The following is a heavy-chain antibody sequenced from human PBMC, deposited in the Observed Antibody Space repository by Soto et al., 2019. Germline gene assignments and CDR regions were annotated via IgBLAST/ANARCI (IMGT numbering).Heavy chain of an antibody. D-gene: IGHD3-22*01. CDR2: ISSSGNT. CDR1: GGSFSAYY. J-gene: IGHJ4*02. CDR3: ARAPMVLTRSYFDS. V-gene: IGHV4-59*01. Sequence: PSETLSLTCAVYGGSFSAYYWSWIRQPPGKGLEWIGYISSSGNTNYNPSLKSRVSISVDTSKNQFSLNLTSVTAADTAVYYCARAPMVLTRSYFDSWGQGTPVTVSS.